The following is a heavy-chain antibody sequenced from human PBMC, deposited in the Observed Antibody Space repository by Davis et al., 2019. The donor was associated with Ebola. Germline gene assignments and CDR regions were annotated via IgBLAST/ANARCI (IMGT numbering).Heavy chain of an antibody. D-gene: IGHD2-15*01. CDR2: ISSSSSYT. V-gene: IGHV3-11*06. CDR3: AGLGYCSGGSCYGLDY. CDR1: GFTFSDYY. Sequence: GESLKISCAASGFTFSDYYMSWIRQAPGKGLEWVSYISSSSSYTNYADSVKGRFTISRDNAKNSLYLQMNSLRAEDTAVYYCAGLGYCSGGSCYGLDYWGQGTLVTVSS. J-gene: IGHJ4*02.